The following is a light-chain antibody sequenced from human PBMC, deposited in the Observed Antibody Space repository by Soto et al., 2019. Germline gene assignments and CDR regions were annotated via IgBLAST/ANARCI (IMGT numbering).Light chain of an antibody. Sequence: IVMTQSPATLSVSPGERATLSCRASQSVSDSLAWYQQKRGQPPRLLIYGTSTRATGIPARFSGSGSGTEFTLTISSLQSEDFEGYYCQQYDNWPSWTFGQGTKVEIK. CDR1: QSVSDS. CDR3: QQYDNWPSWT. J-gene: IGKJ1*01. CDR2: GTS. V-gene: IGKV3-15*01.